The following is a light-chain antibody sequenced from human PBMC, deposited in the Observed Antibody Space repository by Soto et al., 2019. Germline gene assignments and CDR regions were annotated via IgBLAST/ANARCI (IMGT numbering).Light chain of an antibody. CDR3: QQYGSSTET. Sequence: EIVLTQSPGTLSLSPGERATLSCRASQSVSSSYLAWYQQKPGQAPRLLIYGASSRATGIPDRFSGSGSGTDFILTISRLETEDFAVYYCQQYGSSTETFGQGTKVDIK. CDR2: GAS. CDR1: QSVSSSY. J-gene: IGKJ1*01. V-gene: IGKV3-20*01.